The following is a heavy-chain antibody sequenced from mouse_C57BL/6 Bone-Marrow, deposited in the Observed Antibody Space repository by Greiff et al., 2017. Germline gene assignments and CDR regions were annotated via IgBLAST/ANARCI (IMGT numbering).Heavy chain of an antibody. V-gene: IGHV1-85*01. D-gene: IGHD1-1*01. CDR2: IDPRAGST. CDR1: GYTFTSYD. CDR3: ARDYGSSYWYFDV. J-gene: IGHJ1*03. Sequence: VQLQQSGPELVQPGASVRLSCTASGYTFTSYDISWVQQRPGQGLEWIGWIDPRAGSTKYNEKFKGKAPFTVDTSSSTAYMELHSLTSEDSAVYFCARDYGSSYWYFDVWGTGTTVTVSS.